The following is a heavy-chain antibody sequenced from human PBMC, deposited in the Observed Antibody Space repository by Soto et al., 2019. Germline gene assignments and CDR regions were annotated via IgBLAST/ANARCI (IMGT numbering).Heavy chain of an antibody. CDR1: GGSISSGGYY. J-gene: IGHJ2*01. Sequence: SETLSLTCTVSGGSISSGGYYWSWIRQHPGKGLEWIGYIYYSGSTYYNPSLKSRVTISVDTSKSQFSLKLSSVTAADTAVYYCARAPPTVVTLGWYFDLWGRGTLVTVSP. CDR2: IYYSGST. V-gene: IGHV4-31*03. D-gene: IGHD2-21*02. CDR3: ARAPPTVVTLGWYFDL.